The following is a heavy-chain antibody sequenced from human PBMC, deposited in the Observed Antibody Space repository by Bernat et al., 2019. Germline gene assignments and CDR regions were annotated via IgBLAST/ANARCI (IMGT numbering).Heavy chain of an antibody. CDR1: GFTFSSYE. CDR2: ISSSGSTI. Sequence: EVQLVESGGGLVQPGGSLRLSCAASGFTFSSYEMNWVRQAPGKGLGWVSYISSSGSTIYYADSVKGRFTISRDNAKNSLYLQMNSLRAEDTAVYYCARGLRGIAAGAHDYWGQGTLVTVSS. CDR3: ARGLRGIAAGAHDY. J-gene: IGHJ4*02. D-gene: IGHD6-13*01. V-gene: IGHV3-48*03.